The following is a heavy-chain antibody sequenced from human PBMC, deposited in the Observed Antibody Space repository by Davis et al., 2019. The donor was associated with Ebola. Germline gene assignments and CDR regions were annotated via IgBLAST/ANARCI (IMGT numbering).Heavy chain of an antibody. Sequence: ESLKTSCAASGLFVSSHYMCWVPQRPGKGLEFVSVIYSGGATSYAEAVKGRFTISRDLSKNTLFLQMNNLRAEDTAVYYCARDGVVATTGWHAFDLWGQGTMVTVSS. V-gene: IGHV3-53*01. D-gene: IGHD2-21*01. J-gene: IGHJ3*01. CDR1: GLFVSSHY. CDR2: IYSGGAT. CDR3: ARDGVVATTGWHAFDL.